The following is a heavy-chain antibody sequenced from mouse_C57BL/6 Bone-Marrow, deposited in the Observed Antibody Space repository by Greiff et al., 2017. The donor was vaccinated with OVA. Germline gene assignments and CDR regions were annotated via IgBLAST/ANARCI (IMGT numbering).Heavy chain of an antibody. D-gene: IGHD2-14*01. Sequence: VQLQQSGAELVRPGTSVKVSCKASGYAFTNYLIEWVKQRPGQGLEWIGVINPGSGGTNYNEKFKGKATLTADKSSSTAYMQLSSLTSEDSAVYFCARNGRYPSFAYWGQGTLVTVSA. V-gene: IGHV1-54*01. J-gene: IGHJ3*01. CDR2: INPGSGGT. CDR3: ARNGRYPSFAY. CDR1: GYAFTNYL.